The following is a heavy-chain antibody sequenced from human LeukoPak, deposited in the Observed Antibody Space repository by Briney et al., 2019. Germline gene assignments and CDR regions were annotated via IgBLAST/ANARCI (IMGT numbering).Heavy chain of an antibody. J-gene: IGHJ4*02. CDR3: AKDGRLGGPVAGIREIDY. CDR1: GYTFTSYD. Sequence: ASVKVSCKASGYTFTSYDINWVRQAPGQGLEWMGWMNPNSGNTGYPQKFQGRVTMTRNTSISTAYMELSSLRSEDTAVYYCAKDGRLGGPVAGIREIDYWGQGSLVTVAS. CDR2: MNPNSGNT. D-gene: IGHD6-13*01. V-gene: IGHV1-8*01.